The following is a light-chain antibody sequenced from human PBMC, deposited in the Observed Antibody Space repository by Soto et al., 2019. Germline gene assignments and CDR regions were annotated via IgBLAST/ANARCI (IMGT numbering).Light chain of an antibody. CDR2: GNS. V-gene: IGLV1-40*01. CDR1: SSNIGAGYD. CDR3: QSYDSSLSDL. Sequence: QSVLTQPPSVSGAPGQRVTISCTGSSSNIGAGYDVHWYQQLPGTAPKLLIYGNSNRPSGVPDRFSGSKSGTSASLAITGLQAEDEADYYCQSYDSSLSDLFGVGTKLTGL. J-gene: IGLJ2*01.